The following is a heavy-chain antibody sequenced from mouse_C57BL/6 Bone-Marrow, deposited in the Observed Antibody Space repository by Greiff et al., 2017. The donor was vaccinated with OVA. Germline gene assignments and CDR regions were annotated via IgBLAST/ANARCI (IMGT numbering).Heavy chain of an antibody. D-gene: IGHD3-2*02. CDR1: GYTFTDYN. CDR2: INPNHGGT. CDR3: ARGLDSTGPY. J-gene: IGHJ2*01. V-gene: IGHV1-18*01. Sequence: EVQLQQSGPELVKPGASVKIPCKASGYTFTDYNMDWVKQSHGKSLEWIGDINPNHGGTIYNQKFKSKATLTVDKSSRTAYMELRSLTSEDTAVYYYARGLDSTGPYWCQGTTLTVSS.